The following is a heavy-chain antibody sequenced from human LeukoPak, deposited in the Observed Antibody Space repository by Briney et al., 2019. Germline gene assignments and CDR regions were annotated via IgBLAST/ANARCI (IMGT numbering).Heavy chain of an antibody. J-gene: IGHJ4*02. CDR2: INAGNGNT. D-gene: IGHD5-12*01. CDR3: ARDRQWLADY. Sequence: ASVKVSCKASGYTFTSYAMHWVRQAPGQRLEWMGWINAGNGNTKYSQKFQGRVTLTKDTSASTAYMELSSLRSEDTAVYYWARDRQWLADYWGPGTLVTVSS. CDR1: GYTFTSYA. V-gene: IGHV1-3*01.